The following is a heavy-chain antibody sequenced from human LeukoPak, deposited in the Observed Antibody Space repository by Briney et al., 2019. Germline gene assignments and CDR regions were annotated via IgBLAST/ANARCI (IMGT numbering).Heavy chain of an antibody. Sequence: PGGSLRLSCAASAFTFSSYAMSWFRQAPGKGLEWVSVISGSGGRTYYADSVKGRSTISRDNSKNTLFLQMNSLRAEDTAVYYCAKGAQDYGDSTTDYWGQGTLVTVSS. V-gene: IGHV3-23*01. CDR3: AKGAQDYGDSTTDY. CDR1: AFTFSSYA. CDR2: ISGSGGRT. J-gene: IGHJ4*02. D-gene: IGHD4-17*01.